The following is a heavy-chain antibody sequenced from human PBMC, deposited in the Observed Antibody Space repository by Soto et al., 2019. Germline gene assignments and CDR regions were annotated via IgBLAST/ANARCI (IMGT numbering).Heavy chain of an antibody. CDR2: TTKTGRTS. CDR3: AREMSGHYLAFDL. CDR1: GFSFSDYF. Sequence: QVQLVESGGDLVKPGGSLRLSCAASGFSFSDYFMSWIRQSPGKGLEWVSYTTKTGRTSNHADYVKGRFTISRDNAKKSLYLQTNSLRAEDTAIYYCAREMSGHYLAFDLWGRGKMVTVSS. V-gene: IGHV3-11*01. D-gene: IGHD3-3*01. J-gene: IGHJ3*01.